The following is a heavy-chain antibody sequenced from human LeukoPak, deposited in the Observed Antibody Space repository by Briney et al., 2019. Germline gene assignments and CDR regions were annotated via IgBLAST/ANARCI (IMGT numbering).Heavy chain of an antibody. CDR3: ARDSLYDSSNTSPWFYFDY. V-gene: IGHV4-39*07. J-gene: IGHJ4*02. D-gene: IGHD3-22*01. CDR1: GFTFSSYA. CDR2: IYYSRNT. Sequence: GSLRLSCAASGFTFSSYAMSWVRQAPGKGLEWIGSIYYSRNTYYNPSLKSRVTISVDTFKNQFSLKLSSVTAADTAVYYCARDSLYDSSNTSPWFYFDYWGQEPLVTVPS.